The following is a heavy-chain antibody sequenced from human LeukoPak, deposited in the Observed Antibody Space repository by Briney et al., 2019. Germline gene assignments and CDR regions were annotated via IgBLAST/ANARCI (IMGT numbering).Heavy chain of an antibody. CDR3: AHRSKDYGDLNY. CDR1: GFSLTTSGGG. V-gene: IGHV2-5*01. D-gene: IGHD4-17*01. J-gene: IGHJ4*02. CDR2: IYWNDDE. Sequence: ESGPTLVNPTQTLTLTCTFSGFSLTTSGGGVGWIRQPPGKALEWLALIYWNDDERYSPSLKSRLTITKDTPKNQVVLTMANMGPVDPATYYCAHRSKDYGDLNYWGQGILVTVPS.